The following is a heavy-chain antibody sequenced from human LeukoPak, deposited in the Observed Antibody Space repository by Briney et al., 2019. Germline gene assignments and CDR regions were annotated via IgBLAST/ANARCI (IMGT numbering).Heavy chain of an antibody. J-gene: IGHJ6*03. D-gene: IGHD2-15*01. V-gene: IGHV4-39*07. CDR3: AGVSKTSGDYYYYYMDV. Sequence: SETLSLTCTVSGGSISSSSYYWGWIRQPPGKGLEWIGSIYYSGSTYYNPSLKSRVTISVDTSKNQFSLKLSSVTAADTAVYYCAGVSKTSGDYYYYYMDVWGKGTTVTVSS. CDR1: GGSISSSSYY. CDR2: IYYSGST.